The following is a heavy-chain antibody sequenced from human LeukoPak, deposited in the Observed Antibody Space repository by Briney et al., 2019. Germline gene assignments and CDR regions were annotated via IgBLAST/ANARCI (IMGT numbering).Heavy chain of an antibody. D-gene: IGHD6-6*01. Sequence: GGSLRLSCAASGFTFTSYGMHWVRQAPGKGLEWLALISYDGSNKYSADSVKGRFTISRDNSKNTLYLQMDSLRADDTAVYYCARLERARWYSSSSLDYWGQGTLVTVSS. J-gene: IGHJ4*02. CDR2: ISYDGSNK. V-gene: IGHV3-30*03. CDR1: GFTFTSYG. CDR3: ARLERARWYSSSSLDY.